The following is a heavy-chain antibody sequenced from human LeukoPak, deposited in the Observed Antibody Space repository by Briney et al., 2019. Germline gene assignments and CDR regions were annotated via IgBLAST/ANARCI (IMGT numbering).Heavy chain of an antibody. Sequence: ASVKVSCKASGYTFTGYYMHWVRQAPGQGLEWMGWINPNSGGTNYAQKFQGRVTMARDTSISTAYMELSRLRSDDTAVYYCARVRAGQYRGAFDIWGQGTMVTVSS. CDR2: INPNSGGT. CDR3: ARVRAGQYRGAFDI. V-gene: IGHV1-2*02. CDR1: GYTFTGYY. J-gene: IGHJ3*02. D-gene: IGHD1-14*01.